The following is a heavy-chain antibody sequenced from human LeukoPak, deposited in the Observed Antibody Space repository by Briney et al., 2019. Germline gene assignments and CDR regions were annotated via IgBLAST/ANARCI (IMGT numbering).Heavy chain of an antibody. Sequence: SETLSLTCIVSGVSISNYYWNWIRQPPGKGLEWIGYIYYSGSTNYNPSLKSRVTISVDTSKNQFSLKLSSVTAADTAVYYCARAYDFPEYYFDYWGQGSLVTVSS. CDR1: GVSISNYY. D-gene: IGHD3-3*01. V-gene: IGHV4-59*01. CDR2: IYYSGST. CDR3: ARAYDFPEYYFDY. J-gene: IGHJ4*02.